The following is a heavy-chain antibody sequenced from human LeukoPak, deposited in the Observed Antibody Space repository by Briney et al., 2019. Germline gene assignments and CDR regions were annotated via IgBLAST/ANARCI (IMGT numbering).Heavy chain of an antibody. CDR3: AKDSSLVAGTPRYFDY. V-gene: IGHV3-30*02. J-gene: IGHJ4*02. D-gene: IGHD6-19*01. CDR1: GFTFSSYG. CDR2: TRYDGSNK. Sequence: GGSLRLSCAASGFTFSSYGMHWVRQAPGKGLEWVAFTRYDGSNKYYADSVKGRFTISRDNSKNTLYLQMNSLRAEDTAVYYCAKDSSLVAGTPRYFDYWGQGTLVTVSS.